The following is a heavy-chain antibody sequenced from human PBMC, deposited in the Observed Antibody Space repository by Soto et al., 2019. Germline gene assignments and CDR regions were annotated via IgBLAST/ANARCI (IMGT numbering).Heavy chain of an antibody. CDR1: GGSISSYY. D-gene: IGHD6-19*01. Sequence: SETLSLTCTVSGGSISSYYWSWIRQPPGKGLEWIGYIYYSGSTNYNPSLKSRVTISVGTSKNQFSLKLSSVTAADTAVYYCARDYGVPSGWFDYWGQGTLVTVSS. J-gene: IGHJ4*02. V-gene: IGHV4-59*01. CDR3: ARDYGVPSGWFDY. CDR2: IYYSGST.